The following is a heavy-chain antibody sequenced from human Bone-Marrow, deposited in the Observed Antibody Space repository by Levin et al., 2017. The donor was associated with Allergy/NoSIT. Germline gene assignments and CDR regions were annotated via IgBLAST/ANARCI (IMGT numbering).Heavy chain of an antibody. V-gene: IGHV2-5*02. CDR2: IYWDDDK. J-gene: IGHJ4*02. Sequence: GSGPTLVKPTQTLTLTCTFSGFSLSSSGVGVGWIRQPPGKALEWLAVIYWDDDKRYSSSLRNRLTITKDTSRNQVVLTMTNMDPVDTATYYCEHRRVTGSPWDLGYFDDWGLGTLVTVSS. CDR1: GFSLSSSGVG. D-gene: IGHD2-21*02. CDR3: EHRRVTGSPWDLGYFDD.